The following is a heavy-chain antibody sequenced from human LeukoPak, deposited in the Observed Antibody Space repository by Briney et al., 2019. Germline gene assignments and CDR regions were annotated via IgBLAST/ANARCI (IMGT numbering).Heavy chain of an antibody. D-gene: IGHD3-22*01. J-gene: IGHJ4*02. V-gene: IGHV3-23*01. CDR2: ISGNGHQT. CDR1: GFTFSRFA. CDR3: AKDANYYDSSGYLVPFDN. Sequence: PGGSRRLSCSASGFTFSRFAMTWVRQLPGRGLEWVSSISGNGHQTYYADSVKGRFSISRDNSKNILYLQMDSLRADDSALYYCAKDANYYDSSGYLVPFDNSGQGDLGTVSS.